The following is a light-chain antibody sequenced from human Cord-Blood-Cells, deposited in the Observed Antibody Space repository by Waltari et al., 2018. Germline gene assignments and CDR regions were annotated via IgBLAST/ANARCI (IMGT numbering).Light chain of an antibody. Sequence: LSVSPGERATLSCRASQSVSSNLAWYQQKPGQAPRLLIYGASTRATGIPARFSGSGSGTEFTLTISSLQSEDFAVYYCQQYNNWPPWTFGQGTKVEIK. J-gene: IGKJ1*01. CDR1: QSVSSN. V-gene: IGKV3-15*01. CDR3: QQYNNWPPWT. CDR2: GAS.